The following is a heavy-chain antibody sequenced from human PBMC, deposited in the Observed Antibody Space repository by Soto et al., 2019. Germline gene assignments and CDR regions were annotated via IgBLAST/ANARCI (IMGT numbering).Heavy chain of an antibody. D-gene: IGHD6-19*01. J-gene: IGHJ5*02. CDR3: ARALGGGGSGWYDGSFDP. V-gene: IGHV1-69*01. CDR2: IIPIFGTA. Sequence: QVQLVQSGAEVKKPGSSVKVSCKASGGTFSSYAISWVRQAPGQGLEWMGGIIPIFGTANYAQKFQGRVTITADESTSTAYMELSSLRSEDTAVYYCARALGGGGSGWYDGSFDPWGQGTLVTVSS. CDR1: GGTFSSYA.